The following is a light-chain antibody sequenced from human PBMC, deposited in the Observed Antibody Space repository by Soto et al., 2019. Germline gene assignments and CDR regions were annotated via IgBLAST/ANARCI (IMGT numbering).Light chain of an antibody. J-gene: IGKJ2*01. CDR3: QQYNKWPYT. CDR2: GTS. Sequence: EIVMTQSPVALSVSPGESAALSCRASQSVGRNFAWYQQRPGQAPRVLIYGTSTRATGVPARFSGSGSGTDFTLTIRSLQSEDFAVYYCQQYNKWPYTLGQGTRLEIK. CDR1: QSVGRN. V-gene: IGKV3-15*01.